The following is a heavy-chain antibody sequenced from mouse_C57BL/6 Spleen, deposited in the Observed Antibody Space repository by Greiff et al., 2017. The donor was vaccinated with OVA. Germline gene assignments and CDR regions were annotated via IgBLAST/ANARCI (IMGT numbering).Heavy chain of an antibody. CDR2: IDPSDSYT. D-gene: IGHD2-1*01. J-gene: IGHJ4*01. CDR3: ARGGYGNLYYYAMDY. Sequence: QVQLQQPGAELVRPGTSVKLSCKASGYNFTSYWMHWVKQRPGQGLEWIGVIDPSDSYTNYNQKFKGKATLTVDTTSSTAYMQLSSLTSKDSAVYYCARGGYGNLYYYAMDYWGQGTSVTVSS. CDR1: GYNFTSYW. V-gene: IGHV1-59*01.